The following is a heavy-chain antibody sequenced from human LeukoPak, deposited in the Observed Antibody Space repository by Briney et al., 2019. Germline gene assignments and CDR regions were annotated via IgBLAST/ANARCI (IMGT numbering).Heavy chain of an antibody. CDR3: ARGRRRLPPYYYYGMDV. J-gene: IGHJ6*02. V-gene: IGHV6-1*01. CDR2: TYYRSKWYN. Sequence: SQTLSLTCAISGDSVSSNSAAWNWIRQSPSRGLEWLGRTYYRSKWYNDYAVSVKSRITINPDTSKNQFSLQLNSVTPEDTAVYYCARGRRRLPPYYYYGMDVWGQGTTVTVSS. CDR1: GDSVSSNSAA.